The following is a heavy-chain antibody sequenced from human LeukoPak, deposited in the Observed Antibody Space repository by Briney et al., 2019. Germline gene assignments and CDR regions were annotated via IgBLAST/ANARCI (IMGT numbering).Heavy chain of an antibody. CDR1: GYTFTSYY. Sequence: ASVKVSCKASGYTFTSYYMHWLRQAPGQGLEWMGIINPSGGSISYAQKFQGRVTMTRDTSTSTVYMELSSLRSEDTAVYYCARPHDYGDYPGKEYYFDYWGPGTLVTVSS. J-gene: IGHJ4*02. CDR3: ARPHDYGDYPGKEYYFDY. V-gene: IGHV1-46*01. D-gene: IGHD4-17*01. CDR2: INPSGGSI.